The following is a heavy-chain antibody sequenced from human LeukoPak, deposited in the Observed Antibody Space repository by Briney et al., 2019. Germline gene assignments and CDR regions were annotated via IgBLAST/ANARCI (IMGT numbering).Heavy chain of an antibody. Sequence: PGGSLRLSCAASGFTFSSYSMNWVRQAPGKGLEWVSSISSSSSYIYYADSVKGRLTISRDNAKNSLYLQMNSLRAEDTAVYYCARVGIYYYDSSGPQVYWGQGTLVTVSS. J-gene: IGHJ4*02. CDR3: ARVGIYYYDSSGPQVY. D-gene: IGHD3-22*01. CDR2: ISSSSSYI. V-gene: IGHV3-21*01. CDR1: GFTFSSYS.